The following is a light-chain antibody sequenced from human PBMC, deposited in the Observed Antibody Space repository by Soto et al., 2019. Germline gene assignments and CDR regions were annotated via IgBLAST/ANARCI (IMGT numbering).Light chain of an antibody. J-gene: IGKJ5*01. Sequence: AIRMTQSPSSLSASTGDRVTITCRASQGISSYLAWYQQNPGKAPKLLIYAASTLQSGVPSRFSGSGSGTDFTLTISCLQSEDFATYYCQQYYSYPITFGQGTRLE. CDR3: QQYYSYPIT. CDR2: AAS. CDR1: QGISSY. V-gene: IGKV1-8*01.